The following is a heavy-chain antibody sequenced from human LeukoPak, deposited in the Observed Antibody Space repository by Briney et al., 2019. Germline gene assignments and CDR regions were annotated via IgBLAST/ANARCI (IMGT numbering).Heavy chain of an antibody. V-gene: IGHV1-18*04. CDR1: GYTFTSYY. CDR3: ARDHIAVAVLDP. Sequence: ASVKLSCKASGYTFTSYYMHWVRQAPGQGLEWMGWISAYNGNTNYAQKLQGRVTMTTDTSTSTAYMELRSLRSDDTAVYYCARDHIAVAVLDPWGQGTLDTVSS. D-gene: IGHD6-19*01. CDR2: ISAYNGNT. J-gene: IGHJ5*02.